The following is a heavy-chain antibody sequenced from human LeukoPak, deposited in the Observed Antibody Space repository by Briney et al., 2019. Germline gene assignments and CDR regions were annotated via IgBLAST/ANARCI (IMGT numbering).Heavy chain of an antibody. V-gene: IGHV3-11*04. Sequence: GSLRLSCAASGFTFSDYYMSWIRQAPGKGLEWVSYISSSGSTIFYADSVKGRFTISRDNAKNSLYLQMISLGAEDTAVYYCARDRPYSGSYYDYFDYWGQGTLVTVSS. D-gene: IGHD1-26*01. J-gene: IGHJ4*02. CDR3: ARDRPYSGSYYDYFDY. CDR2: ISSSGSTI. CDR1: GFTFSDYY.